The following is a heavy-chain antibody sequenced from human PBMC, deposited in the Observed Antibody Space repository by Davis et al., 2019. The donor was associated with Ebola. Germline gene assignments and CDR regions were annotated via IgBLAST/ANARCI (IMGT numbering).Heavy chain of an antibody. CDR1: GGSISSYY. CDR3: ARGKYQLPRRGWFDP. Sequence: GSLRLSCTVSGGSISSYYWSWIRQPPGKGLEWIGYIYYSGSTNYNPSLKSRVTISVDTSKNQFSLKLSSVTAADTAVYYCARGKYQLPRRGWFDPWGQGTLVTVSS. V-gene: IGHV4-59*12. D-gene: IGHD2-2*01. CDR2: IYYSGST. J-gene: IGHJ5*02.